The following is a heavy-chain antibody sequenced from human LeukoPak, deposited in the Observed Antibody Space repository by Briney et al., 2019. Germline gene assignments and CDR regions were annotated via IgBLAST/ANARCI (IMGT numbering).Heavy chain of an antibody. D-gene: IGHD2-8*01. Sequence: GESLKISCKGSGYSFSSSWIGWVRQMPGKGLEWMGTIYPGDSDTRYSPSFQGQVTISADKSISTAYLQWSSLKASDTAMYYCARPGYCTTNTCSVDGRDVWGQGTPVTVSS. CDR3: ARPGYCTTNTCSVDGRDV. CDR1: GYSFSSSW. J-gene: IGHJ6*02. V-gene: IGHV5-51*01. CDR2: IYPGDSDT.